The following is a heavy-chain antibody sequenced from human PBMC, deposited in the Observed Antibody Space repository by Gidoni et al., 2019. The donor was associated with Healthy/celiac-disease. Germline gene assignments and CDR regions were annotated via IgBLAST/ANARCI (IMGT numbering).Heavy chain of an antibody. CDR1: GGSISSGGYY. D-gene: IGHD2-15*01. CDR2: IYYSGST. Sequence: QVQLQESGPGLVKPSQTLSLTCTVPGGSISSGGYYWSWIRQHPGKGLEWIGYIYYSGSTYYNPSLKSRVTISVDTSKNQFSLKLSSVTAADTAVYYCARGHIVVVVAATGNWFDPWGQGTLVTVSS. CDR3: ARGHIVVVVAATGNWFDP. V-gene: IGHV4-31*03. J-gene: IGHJ5*02.